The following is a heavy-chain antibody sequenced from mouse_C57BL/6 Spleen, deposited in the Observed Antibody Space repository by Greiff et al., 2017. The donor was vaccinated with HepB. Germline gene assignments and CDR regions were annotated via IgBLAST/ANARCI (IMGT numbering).Heavy chain of an antibody. CDR1: GYTFTSYW. V-gene: IGHV1-53*01. J-gene: IGHJ4*01. CDR3: ATYGNYVSYAMDY. D-gene: IGHD2-1*01. CDR2: INPSNGGT. Sequence: QVQLKQPGTELVKPGASVKLSCKASGYTFTSYWMHWVKQRPGQGLEWIGNINPSNGGTNYNEKFKSKATLTVDKSSSTAYMQLSSLTSEDSAVYYCATYGNYVSYAMDYWGQGTSVTVSS.